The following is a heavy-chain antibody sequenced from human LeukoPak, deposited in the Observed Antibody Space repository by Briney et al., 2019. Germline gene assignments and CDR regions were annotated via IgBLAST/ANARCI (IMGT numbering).Heavy chain of an antibody. CDR3: AKGQYYYDSSGYLRWFDP. J-gene: IGHJ5*02. Sequence: GGSLRLSCAASGFTFDDYAMHWVRQAPGKGLEWVSGISWNSGSIGYADPVKGRFTISRDNAKNSLYLQMNSLRAEDTALYYCAKGQYYYDSSGYLRWFDPWGQGTLVTVSS. D-gene: IGHD3-22*01. V-gene: IGHV3-9*01. CDR2: ISWNSGSI. CDR1: GFTFDDYA.